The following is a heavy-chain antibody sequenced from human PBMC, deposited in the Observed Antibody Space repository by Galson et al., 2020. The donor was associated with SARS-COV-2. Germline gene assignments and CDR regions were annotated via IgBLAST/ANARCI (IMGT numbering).Heavy chain of an antibody. D-gene: IGHD6-19*01. V-gene: IGHV4-39*01. CDR2: IYYSGST. CDR3: ARLYSSGWYDGGFDY. Sequence: SETLSLTCTVSGGSISSSSYYWGWIRQPPGKGLEWIGSIYYSGSTYYNPSLKSRATISVDTSKNQFSLKLSSVTAADTAVYYCARLYSSGWYDGGFDYWGQGTLVTVSS. J-gene: IGHJ4*02. CDR1: GGSISSSSYY.